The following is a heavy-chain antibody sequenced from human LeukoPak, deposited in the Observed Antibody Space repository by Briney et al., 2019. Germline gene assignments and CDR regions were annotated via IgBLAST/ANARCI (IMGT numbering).Heavy chain of an antibody. J-gene: IGHJ4*02. CDR1: GYTFTSYG. V-gene: IGHV1-18*01. CDR3: ARSPSSSSWSPGLVDY. Sequence: ASVKVSCKASGYTFTSYGISWVRQAPGQGLEWMGWISAYNGNTNYAQKLQGRVTMTTDTSTSTAYMELRSLRSDDTAVYYCARSPSSSSWSPGLVDYWGQGTLVTVSS. D-gene: IGHD6-13*01. CDR2: ISAYNGNT.